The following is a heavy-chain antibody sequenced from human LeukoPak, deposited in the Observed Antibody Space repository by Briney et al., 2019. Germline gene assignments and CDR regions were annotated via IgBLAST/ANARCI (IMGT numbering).Heavy chain of an antibody. D-gene: IGHD4-17*01. J-gene: IGHJ4*02. V-gene: IGHV1-69*13. CDR2: IIPIFGTA. CDR3: ARAVGSTVTSDY. CDR1: GGTFSSYA. Sequence: SVKVSCKASGGTFSSYAISWVRQAPGQGLEWMGGIIPIFGTANYAQKFQGRVTITADESTSTAYMELSSLRSEDTAVYYCARAVGSTVTSDYWGQGTLVTVSS.